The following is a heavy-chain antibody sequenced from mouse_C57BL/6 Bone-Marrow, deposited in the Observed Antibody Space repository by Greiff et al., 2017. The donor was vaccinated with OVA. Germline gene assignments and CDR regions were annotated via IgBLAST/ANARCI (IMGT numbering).Heavy chain of an antibody. V-gene: IGHV5-4*01. Sequence: EVQVVESGGGLVKPGGSLKLSCAASGFTFSSYAMSWVRQTPEKRLEWVATISDGGSYTYYPDNVKGRFTISRDNAKNNLYLQMSHLKSEDTAMYYCARPIYGSSYDYFDYWGQGTTLTVSS. CDR2: ISDGGSYT. CDR3: ARPIYGSSYDYFDY. CDR1: GFTFSSYA. D-gene: IGHD1-1*01. J-gene: IGHJ2*01.